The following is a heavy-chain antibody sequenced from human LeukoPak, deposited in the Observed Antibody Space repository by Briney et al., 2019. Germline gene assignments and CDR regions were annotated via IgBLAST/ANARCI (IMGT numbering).Heavy chain of an antibody. V-gene: IGHV4-59*08. CDR3: ARHGGWFGSNWFDP. D-gene: IGHD3-10*01. Sequence: SETLFLTCTVSGGSISSYYWSWIRQPPGKGLEWIGYIYYSGSTNYNPSLKSRVTISVDTSKNQFSLKLSSVTAADTAVYYCARHGGWFGSNWFDPWGQGTLVTVSS. CDR2: IYYSGST. CDR1: GGSISSYY. J-gene: IGHJ5*02.